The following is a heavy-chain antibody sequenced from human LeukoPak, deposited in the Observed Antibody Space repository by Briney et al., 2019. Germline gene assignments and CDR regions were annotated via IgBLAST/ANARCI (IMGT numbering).Heavy chain of an antibody. CDR3: ARGTSRYCSSTSCYHPGDY. CDR1: GYTFTNYD. Sequence: GASVKVSCKASGYTFTNYDINWVRQAPGQGLEWMGWINPNSGGTNYAQKFQGRVTMTRDTSISTAYMELSRLRSDDTAVYYCARGTSRYCSSTSCYHPGDYWGQGTLVTVSS. J-gene: IGHJ4*02. D-gene: IGHD2-2*01. CDR2: INPNSGGT. V-gene: IGHV1-2*02.